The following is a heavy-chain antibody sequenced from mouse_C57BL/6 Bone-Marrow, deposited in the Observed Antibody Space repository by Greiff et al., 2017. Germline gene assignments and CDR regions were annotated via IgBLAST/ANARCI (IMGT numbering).Heavy chain of an antibody. V-gene: IGHV1-55*01. CDR3: ARSGPLGRSFDN. J-gene: IGHJ2*01. CDR2: IYPTSGRT. D-gene: IGHD4-1*01. Sequence: QVQLQQSGAELVKPGASVKMSCKASGYTFTSYWITWVKQRPGQGLEWIGDIYPTSGRTNYNEKFKSKAILTVDNSSNTAYMQLSSLTSEDSAVFYWARSGPLGRSFDNWGQGTTLTVSS. CDR1: GYTFTSYW.